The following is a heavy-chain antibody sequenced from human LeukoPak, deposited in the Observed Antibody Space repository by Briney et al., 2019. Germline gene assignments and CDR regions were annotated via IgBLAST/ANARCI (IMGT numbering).Heavy chain of an antibody. J-gene: IGHJ6*02. CDR3: ARSQMVFARFPRFYYYGLHV. CDR1: DGSSSDYD. Sequence: SETLSLTCGVYDGSSSDYDWNWIRQSPGKGLEWIGEINQSGGTTYNPSLNSRVTISVDTSKTQFSLKLTSVTAADTAVYYCARSQMVFARFPRFYYYGLHVWGRGTPVLVSS. V-gene: IGHV4-34*01. CDR2: INQSGGT. D-gene: IGHD2-8*01.